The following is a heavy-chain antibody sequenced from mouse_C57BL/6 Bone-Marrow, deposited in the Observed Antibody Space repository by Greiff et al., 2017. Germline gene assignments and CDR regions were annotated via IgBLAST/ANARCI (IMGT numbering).Heavy chain of an antibody. Sequence: EVKLVESGGGLVKPGGSLKLSCAASGFTFSSYTMSWVRQTPEKRLEWVATISGGGGNTYYPDSVKGRFTITRDNAKNTLYLQMSSLRSEDTALYYCARRDYDVGYAMDYWGQGTSVTVSS. J-gene: IGHJ4*01. V-gene: IGHV5-9*01. CDR1: GFTFSSYT. D-gene: IGHD2-4*01. CDR2: ISGGGGNT. CDR3: ARRDYDVGYAMDY.